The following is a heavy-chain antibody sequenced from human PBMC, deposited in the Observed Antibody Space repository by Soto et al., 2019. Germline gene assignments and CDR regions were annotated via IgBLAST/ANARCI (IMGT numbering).Heavy chain of an antibody. Sequence: PSETLSLTCAVSGDPISSSKWWTWVRQTPGKGLEWIGKIDQNGITNYNPSLESRVTILKDNSKNQLSLKLTSVTAVDSAVYYCARLNRDYYYYGMDVWAQGATVTVSS. CDR3: ARLNRDYYYYGMDV. CDR2: IDQNGIT. J-gene: IGHJ6*02. V-gene: IGHV4-4*02. CDR1: GDPISSSKW.